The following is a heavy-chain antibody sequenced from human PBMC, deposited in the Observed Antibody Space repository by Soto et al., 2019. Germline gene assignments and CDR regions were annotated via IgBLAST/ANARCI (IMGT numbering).Heavy chain of an antibody. D-gene: IGHD3-3*01. J-gene: IGHJ3*02. CDR3: ARAPHYDFWRGLPNDAFDI. V-gene: IGHV4-30-4*01. CDR1: GGSISSGDYY. CDR2: IYYSGST. Sequence: SETLSLTCSVSGGSISSGDYYWSWIRQPPGKGLEWIGYIYYSGSTYYNPSLKSRVTISVDTSKNQFSLKLSSVTAADTAVYYCARAPHYDFWRGLPNDAFDIWGQGTMDTVS.